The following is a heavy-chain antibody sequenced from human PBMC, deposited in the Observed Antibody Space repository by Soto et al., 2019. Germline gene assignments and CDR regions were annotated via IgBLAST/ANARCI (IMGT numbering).Heavy chain of an antibody. V-gene: IGHV3-23*01. CDR2: ISESGDST. Sequence: EVQLLDSGGRLVQPGGSLRLSCAASGLTFSSYAMSWVRQAPGKGLEWVSSISESGDSTSYAESVRGRFTISRDDSKNTLYLQMNSLRAEDTAVYSCAKSRIQGWTKGLYDHWGQGTLVTVSS. CDR3: AKSRIQGWTKGLYDH. D-gene: IGHD5-18*01. CDR1: GLTFSSYA. J-gene: IGHJ4*02.